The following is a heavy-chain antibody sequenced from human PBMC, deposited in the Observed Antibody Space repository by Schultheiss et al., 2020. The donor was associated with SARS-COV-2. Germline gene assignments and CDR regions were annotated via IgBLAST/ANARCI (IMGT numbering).Heavy chain of an antibody. CDR1: GFSFSNYE. CDR3: ARVTSGNSAWFAGWFDP. V-gene: IGHV3-66*01. CDR2: IYSGDST. D-gene: IGHD5-12*01. J-gene: IGHJ5*02. Sequence: VGSLRLSCAASGFSFSNYEMNWLRQAPGKGLEWVSVIYSGDSTYYADSVKGRFIISRDNSKNILYLQMNSLRDEDTAVYYCARVTSGNSAWFAGWFDPWGQGTLVTVSS.